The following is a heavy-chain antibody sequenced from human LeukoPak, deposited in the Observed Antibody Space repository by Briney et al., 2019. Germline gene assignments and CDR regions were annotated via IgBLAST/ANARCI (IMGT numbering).Heavy chain of an antibody. V-gene: IGHV3-48*04. CDR3: TTLGYHLDS. CDR1: GFTFSNYW. Sequence: GGSLRLSCAASGFTFSNYWMAWVRQAPGKGLEWVAYFAGSDTTTYYADSVKGRFIISRDNARNSLYLQMNSLRAEDTALYYCTTLGYHLDSWGQGTLVTVSS. CDR2: FAGSDTTT. J-gene: IGHJ4*02. D-gene: IGHD3-22*01.